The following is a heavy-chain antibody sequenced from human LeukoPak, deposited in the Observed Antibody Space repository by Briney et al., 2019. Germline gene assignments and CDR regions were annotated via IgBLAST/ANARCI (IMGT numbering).Heavy chain of an antibody. D-gene: IGHD3-10*01. Sequence: TSETMSLTCTLSGGFISSSSYYWGWIRQPPGKGLEWFGRMYYSGSTYYNPALKSRVTISVDTSKNQFSLKLSAVTAADTAVYYCARPHYYGSGSHIPLNRFDPCGEGTLVTVSS. CDR3: ARPHYYGSGSHIPLNRFDP. J-gene: IGHJ5*02. CDR1: GGFISSSSYY. V-gene: IGHV4-39*01. CDR2: MYYSGST.